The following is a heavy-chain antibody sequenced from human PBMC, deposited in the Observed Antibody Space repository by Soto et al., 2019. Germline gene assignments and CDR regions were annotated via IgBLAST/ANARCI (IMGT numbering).Heavy chain of an antibody. J-gene: IGHJ6*02. D-gene: IGHD6-13*01. Sequence: ASVKVSCKASGGTFSSYAISWVRQAPGQGLEWMGGIIPIFGTANYAQKFQGRVTITADESTSTAYMELSSLRSEDTAVYYCARVRGITQYYYYGMDVWGQGTTVTV. CDR3: ARVRGITQYYYYGMDV. V-gene: IGHV1-69*13. CDR2: IIPIFGTA. CDR1: GGTFSSYA.